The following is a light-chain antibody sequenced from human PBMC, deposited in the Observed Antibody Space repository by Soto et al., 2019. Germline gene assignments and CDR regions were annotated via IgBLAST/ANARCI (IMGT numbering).Light chain of an antibody. CDR1: QSVSSSY. CDR3: QQYDRSPLT. J-gene: IGKJ4*01. Sequence: EIVLTQSPGTLSLSPGERATLSCRASQSVSSSYLAWYQQKPGQAPRLLIYGASSSATGIPDRFSGSGSGTDLTLTISRLEPEDFAVYYCQQYDRSPLTFGGGTKVEIK. CDR2: GAS. V-gene: IGKV3-20*01.